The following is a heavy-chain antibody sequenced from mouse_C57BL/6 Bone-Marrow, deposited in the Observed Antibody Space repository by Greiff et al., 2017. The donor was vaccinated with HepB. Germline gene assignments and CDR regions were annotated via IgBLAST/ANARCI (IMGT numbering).Heavy chain of an antibody. J-gene: IGHJ1*03. V-gene: IGHV8-8*01. CDR3: ARIEDYGSYWYFDV. CDR2: IWWDDDK. Sequence: QVTLKVSGPGILQPSQTLSLTCSFSGFSLSTFGMGVGWLRQPSGKGLVWLAHIWWDDDKYYNPALKSRLTISKDTSKNQVFLKSANVDTADTATYYCARIEDYGSYWYFDVWGTGTTVTVSS. CDR1: GFSLSTFGMG. D-gene: IGHD1-1*01.